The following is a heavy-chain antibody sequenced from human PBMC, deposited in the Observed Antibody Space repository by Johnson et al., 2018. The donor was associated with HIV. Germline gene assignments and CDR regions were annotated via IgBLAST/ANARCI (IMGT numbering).Heavy chain of an antibody. CDR1: GFTFSTYG. J-gene: IGHJ3*02. D-gene: IGHD1-14*01. Sequence: VQLVESGGGVVQPGRSLRLSCAASGFTFSTYGMHWVRQAPGKGLERVAVIWYDGHFTYYGESVKGRFTISRDNSKNTLYLQMSSRRAEDTAVYYCARGFHRGCAFDIWGQGTMVTVSS. CDR2: IWYDGHFT. V-gene: IGHV3-33*08. CDR3: ARGFHRGCAFDI.